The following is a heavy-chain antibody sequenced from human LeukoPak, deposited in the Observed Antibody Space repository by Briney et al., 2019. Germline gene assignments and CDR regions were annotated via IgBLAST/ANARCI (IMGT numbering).Heavy chain of an antibody. CDR3: SSWGSTPGVSSDDY. V-gene: IGHV3-15*01. CDR2: IKSKTDGGTT. Sequence: PGGSLRLSCAASEFTINDAWMSWVRQAPGKGLEWVGRIKSKTDGGTTEYAAPVKGRFTISRDDSKNTLYLQMNSLKTEDTAMYYCSSWGSTPGVSSDDYWGQGTLVTVPS. J-gene: IGHJ4*02. CDR1: EFTINDAW. D-gene: IGHD6-6*01.